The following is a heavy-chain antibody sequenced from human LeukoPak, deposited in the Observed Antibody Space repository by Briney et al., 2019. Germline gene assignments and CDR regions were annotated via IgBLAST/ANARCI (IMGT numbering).Heavy chain of an antibody. CDR3: AWLAIVGNWFDP. J-gene: IGHJ5*02. V-gene: IGHV3-23*01. D-gene: IGHD3-22*01. CDR2: ITASGGKT. CDR1: GFTFSSYA. Sequence: GESLRLSCAASGFTFSSYAMSWVRQAPGKGLEWISGITASGGKTFYGDSVKGRFTSSRDNSKNTLYLQMNSLRDEDTAVYYCAWLAIVGNWFDPWGQGTLVTVSS.